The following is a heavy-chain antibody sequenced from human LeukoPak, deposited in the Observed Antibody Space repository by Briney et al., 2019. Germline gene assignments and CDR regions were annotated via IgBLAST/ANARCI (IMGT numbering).Heavy chain of an antibody. J-gene: IGHJ3*02. Sequence: KPSETLSLTCTVSGGSISSSSYYWGWIRQPPGKGLERIGSIYYSGSTYYNPSLKSRVTISVDTSKNQFSLKLSSVTAADTAVYYCARWEVRLNAFEMWGQGTMVTVSS. CDR3: ARWEVRLNAFEM. D-gene: IGHD3-10*01. V-gene: IGHV4-39*07. CDR1: GGSISSSSYY. CDR2: IYYSGST.